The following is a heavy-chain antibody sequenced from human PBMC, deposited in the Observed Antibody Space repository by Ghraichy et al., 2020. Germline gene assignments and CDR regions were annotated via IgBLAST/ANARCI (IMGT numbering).Heavy chain of an antibody. D-gene: IGHD3-10*01. V-gene: IGHV4-4*02. CDR3: ARDMRYYGSGTYLLHGMDV. J-gene: IGHJ6*02. Sequence: SETLSLTCTVSGGSISNSNWWSWVRQPPGKGLEWIGDIHHTGSTDFNPSLKSRVTISVDKSKNYFSLKVTSVTAADTAVYYCARDMRYYGSGTYLLHGMDVWGQGTTGTVSS. CDR1: GGSISNSNW. CDR2: IHHTGST.